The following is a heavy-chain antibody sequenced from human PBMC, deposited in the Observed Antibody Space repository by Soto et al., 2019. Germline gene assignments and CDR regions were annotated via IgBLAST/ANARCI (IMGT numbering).Heavy chain of an antibody. CDR3: ASRSASGPY. Sequence: SETLSLTCAVSGGSISSREWWTWVRQPPGKGLEWVGEISHSGSTNYKPSLKSRVTMSVDKSTNHFSLNLRSVTAADTAFYYCASRSASGPYWGQGILVTVSS. V-gene: IGHV4-4*02. CDR2: ISHSGST. CDR1: GGSISSREW. J-gene: IGHJ4*02. D-gene: IGHD6-13*01.